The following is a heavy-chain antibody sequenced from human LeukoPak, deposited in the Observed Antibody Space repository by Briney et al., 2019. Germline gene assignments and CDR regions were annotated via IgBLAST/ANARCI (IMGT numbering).Heavy chain of an antibody. CDR2: INHSGST. Sequence: PSETLSLTCAVYGGSFSGYYWSWIRQPPGKGLEWIGEINHSGSTNYNPSLKSRVTISVDTSKNQFSLKLSSVTAAGTAVYYCARGFVVVTAIKYYFDYWGQGTLVTVSS. CDR3: ARGFVVVTAIKYYFDY. D-gene: IGHD2-21*02. J-gene: IGHJ4*02. CDR1: GGSFSGYY. V-gene: IGHV4-34*01.